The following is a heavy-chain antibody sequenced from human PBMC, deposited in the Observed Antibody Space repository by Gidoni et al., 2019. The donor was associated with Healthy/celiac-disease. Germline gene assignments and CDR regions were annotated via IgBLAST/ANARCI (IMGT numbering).Heavy chain of an antibody. Sequence: QLQLQESGPGLVKPSETLSLTCTVSGGSISSSSYYWGWIRHPPGKGREWIGSIYYSGCTDYHPSLKSRVTISVDTSKNQFSLKLSSVTAAATAVYYCARPRSSGWTYYYYYYGMDVWGQGTTVTVSS. CDR1: GGSISSSSYY. D-gene: IGHD3-22*01. J-gene: IGHJ6*02. V-gene: IGHV4-39*01. CDR3: ARPRSSGWTYYYYYYGMDV. CDR2: IYYSGCT.